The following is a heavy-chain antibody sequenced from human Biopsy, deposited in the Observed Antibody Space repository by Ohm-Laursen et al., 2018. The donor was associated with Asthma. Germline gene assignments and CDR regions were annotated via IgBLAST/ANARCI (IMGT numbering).Heavy chain of an antibody. CDR2: INHSGST. V-gene: IGHV4-34*01. Sequence: SDTLSLTCAVYGGSFSGYYWSWIRQPPGKGLEWIGEINHSGSTNYNPSLKSRVTISVATSKNQFSLKLSSVTAADTAVYYCARSAKTIFGVVMGSYYYGMDVWGQGTTVTVSS. D-gene: IGHD3-3*01. J-gene: IGHJ6*02. CDR1: GGSFSGYY. CDR3: ARSAKTIFGVVMGSYYYGMDV.